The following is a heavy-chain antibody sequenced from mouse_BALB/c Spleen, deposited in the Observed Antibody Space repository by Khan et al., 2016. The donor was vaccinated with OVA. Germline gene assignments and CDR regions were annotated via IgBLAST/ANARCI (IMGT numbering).Heavy chain of an antibody. CDR2: INPHIGET. D-gene: IGHD1-1*01. V-gene: IGHV1-20*02. Sequence: MQLEESGPELVKPGASVKISCKASGYSFTGYFMNWVMQSHGKSLEWIGRINPHIGETFYNQKFRDKATLTVDESSSTAHMELRSLAFEDSAVYYCARTYGSDFDYWGQGTTLTVSS. CDR1: GYSFTGYF. CDR3: ARTYGSDFDY. J-gene: IGHJ2*01.